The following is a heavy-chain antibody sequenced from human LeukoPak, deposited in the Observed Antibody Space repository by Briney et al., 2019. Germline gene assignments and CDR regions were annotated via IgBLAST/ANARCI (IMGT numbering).Heavy chain of an antibody. CDR3: ARETGYCSSTSCSTGVWDYYYYGMDV. V-gene: IGHV3-48*04. Sequence: GGSLRLSCAASGFTFSSYSMNWVRQAPGKGLEWVSYISSSSSTIYYADSVKGRFTISRDNAKNSLYLQMNSLRAEDTAVYYCARETGYCSSTSCSTGVWDYYYYGMDVWGQGTTVTVSS. J-gene: IGHJ6*02. D-gene: IGHD2-2*01. CDR2: ISSSSSTI. CDR1: GFTFSSYS.